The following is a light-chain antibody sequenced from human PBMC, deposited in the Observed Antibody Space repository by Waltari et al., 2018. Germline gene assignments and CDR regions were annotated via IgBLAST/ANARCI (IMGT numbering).Light chain of an antibody. CDR1: TSNIGPNY. J-gene: IGLJ3*02. CDR2: RND. CDR3: ATWDDSLSGRV. V-gene: IGLV1-47*01. Sequence: QSVLTQPPSASGTPGQTVSISCSGSTSNIGPNYVYWYQQFPGTAPRLLIYRNDRRPSGVPDRFSGSKSGTSASLAISGLRSEDEADYYCATWDDSLSGRVFGGGTELTVL.